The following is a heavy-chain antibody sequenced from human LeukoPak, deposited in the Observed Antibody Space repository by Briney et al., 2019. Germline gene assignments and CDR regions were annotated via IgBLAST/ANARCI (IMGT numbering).Heavy chain of an antibody. CDR1: GSSISSGGYY. V-gene: IGHV4-31*03. D-gene: IGHD3-16*02. CDR2: IYYSGST. CDR3: ARHRFYYDYVWGSYRRRNDAFDI. Sequence: SETLSLTCTVSGSSISSGGYYWSWIRQHPGKGLEWIGYIYYSGSTYYNPSLKSRVTISVDTSKNQFSLKLSSVTAADTAVYYCARHRFYYDYVWGSYRRRNDAFDIWGQGTMVTVSS. J-gene: IGHJ3*02.